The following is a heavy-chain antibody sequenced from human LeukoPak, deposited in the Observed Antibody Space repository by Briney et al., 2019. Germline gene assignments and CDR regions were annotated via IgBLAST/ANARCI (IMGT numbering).Heavy chain of an antibody. CDR3: ARRLRYSSGWSDYSYYGMDV. Sequence: GESLKISCKGSGYSFTSYWIGWVRQMPGKGLEWMGIIYPGDSDTRYSPSFQGQVTISADKSISTASLQWSSLKAADTAMYYCARRLRYSSGWSDYSYYGMDVWGQGTTVPVSS. CDR1: GYSFTSYW. D-gene: IGHD6-19*01. V-gene: IGHV5-51*01. J-gene: IGHJ6*02. CDR2: IYPGDSDT.